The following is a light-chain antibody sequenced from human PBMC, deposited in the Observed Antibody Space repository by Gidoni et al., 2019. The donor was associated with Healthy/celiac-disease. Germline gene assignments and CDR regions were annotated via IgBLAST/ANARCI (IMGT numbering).Light chain of an antibody. CDR3: QAWDSSTGVV. CDR1: KLGDKY. Sequence: SSELTQPPSVSVSPGQTASITCSGDKLGDKYACWYQQKPGQSPVLVIYQDTKRPSGIPDRFSGSNSGNTATLTISGTQAMDEADYYCQAWDSSTGVVFGGGTKLTVL. CDR2: QDT. J-gene: IGLJ2*01. V-gene: IGLV3-1*01.